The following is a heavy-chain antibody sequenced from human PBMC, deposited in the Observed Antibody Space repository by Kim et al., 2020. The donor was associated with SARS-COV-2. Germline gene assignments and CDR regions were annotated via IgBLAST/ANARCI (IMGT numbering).Heavy chain of an antibody. V-gene: IGHV2-5*01. D-gene: IGHD4-17*01. J-gene: IGHJ4*02. CDR3: AHIVSTTVAFDY. Sequence: RYSPSLNSRLTITKDTSKNQVVLTMTNMDPVDTATYYCAHIVSTTVAFDYWGQGTLVTVSS.